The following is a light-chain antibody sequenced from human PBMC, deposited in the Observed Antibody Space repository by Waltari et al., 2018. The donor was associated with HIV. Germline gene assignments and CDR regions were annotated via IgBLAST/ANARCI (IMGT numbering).Light chain of an antibody. Sequence: QSVLTQPPSVSGAPGQRVSISCTGSSSNIGAGYDVHWYQQLPGTAPKLLVFGSHYRPSGGPCRFSGSKSGTSASLAITGLQAEDEAYYYCQSYDNNVRGNWVFGGGTKLTVL. V-gene: IGLV1-40*01. CDR2: GSH. CDR3: QSYDNNVRGNWV. J-gene: IGLJ3*02. CDR1: SSNIGAGYD.